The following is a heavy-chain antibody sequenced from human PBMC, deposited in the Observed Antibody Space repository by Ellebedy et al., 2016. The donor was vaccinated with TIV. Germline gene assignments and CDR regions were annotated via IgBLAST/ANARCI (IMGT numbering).Heavy chain of an antibody. CDR1: GGSFSGYF. J-gene: IGHJ4*02. D-gene: IGHD5-18*01. V-gene: IGHV4-34*01. Sequence: MPSETLSLTCTVYGGSFSGYFWNWIRQPPGKGLEWIGENNHSGGTDYNPSLRSRVTISVDTSKNQFSLRLTSVTAADTAVYYCARHTEYSDSAAPDYWGQGTLVTVSS. CDR2: NNHSGGT. CDR3: ARHTEYSDSAAPDY.